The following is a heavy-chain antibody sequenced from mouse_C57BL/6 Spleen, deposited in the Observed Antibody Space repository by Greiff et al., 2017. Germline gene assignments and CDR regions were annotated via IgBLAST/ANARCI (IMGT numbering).Heavy chain of an antibody. V-gene: IGHV1-26*01. CDR2: INPNNGGT. Sequence: VQLKQSGPELVKPGASVKISCKASGYTFTDYYMNWVKQSHGKSLEWIGDINPNNGGTSYNQKFKGKATLTVDKYSSTAYMELRSLTSYYSEVYYCGEIDWYGVDHWGQVTTLSDSS. J-gene: IGHJ2*01. D-gene: IGHD1-2*01. CDR3: GEIDWYGVDH. CDR1: GYTFTDYY.